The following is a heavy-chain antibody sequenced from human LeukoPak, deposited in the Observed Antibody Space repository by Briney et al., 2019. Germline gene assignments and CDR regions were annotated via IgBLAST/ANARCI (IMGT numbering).Heavy chain of an antibody. CDR3: ARDLIVPVGLTGSGTYSTDY. J-gene: IGHJ4*02. CDR1: GFTFSSYE. D-gene: IGHD3-10*01. CDR2: INHSGST. Sequence: GSLRLSCAASGFTFSSYEMNWVRQAPGKGLEWIGEINHSGSTNYNPSLKSRVTISVDTSKNQFSLKLSSVIAADTAVYYCARDLIVPVGLTGSGTYSTDYWGQGTLVTVSS. V-gene: IGHV4-34*01.